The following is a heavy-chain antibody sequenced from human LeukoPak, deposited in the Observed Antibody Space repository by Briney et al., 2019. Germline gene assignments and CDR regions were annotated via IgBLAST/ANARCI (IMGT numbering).Heavy chain of an antibody. CDR2: ISGSGGST. Sequence: GGSLRLSCAASGFTFSSYAMSWVSQAPGKGLEWVSAISGSGGSTYYADSVKGRFTISRDNSKNTLYLQMNSLRAEDTAVYYCAKGSSTSLSEYYYYYGMDVWGQGTTVTVSS. V-gene: IGHV3-23*01. CDR1: GFTFSSYA. D-gene: IGHD2-2*01. CDR3: AKGSSTSLSEYYYYYGMDV. J-gene: IGHJ6*02.